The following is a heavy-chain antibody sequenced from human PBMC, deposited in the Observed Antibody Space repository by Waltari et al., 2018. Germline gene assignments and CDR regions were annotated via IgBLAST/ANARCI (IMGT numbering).Heavy chain of an antibody. CDR1: GASINTKNFY. CDR3: ARIVSSSYYYYYFMDF. D-gene: IGHD6-6*01. Sequence: QLQLQESGPGLVKPSETLSLSCTVSGASINTKNFYWGCIRLPPGKGLQCIGGLYYNWITFYNPSLKIRVTISVDTSHNQFSLKLSSLTAAVTAVYYCARIVSSSYYYYYFMDFWVKLTSVIVS. CDR2: LYYNWIT. V-gene: IGHV4-39*01. J-gene: IGHJ6*03.